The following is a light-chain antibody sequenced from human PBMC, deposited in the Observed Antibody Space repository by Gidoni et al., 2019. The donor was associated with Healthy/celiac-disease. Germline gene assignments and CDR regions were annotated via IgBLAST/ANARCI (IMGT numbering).Light chain of an antibody. J-gene: IGKJ2*01. V-gene: IGKV1-5*03. CDR3: QQYNSYSYX. Sequence: DIQMTQSPSTLSASVGDRVTITCRASQSISSWLAWYQQKPGKAPKLLIYKASSLESGVPSRFSGSGSGTEFTLTISSLQPDDFATYYCQQYNSYSYXVXQGTXLEIK. CDR2: KAS. CDR1: QSISSW.